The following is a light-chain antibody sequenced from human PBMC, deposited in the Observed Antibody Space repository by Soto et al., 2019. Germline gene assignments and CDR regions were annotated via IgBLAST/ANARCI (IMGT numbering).Light chain of an antibody. CDR3: QQYGSSPYT. CDR2: DAS. V-gene: IGKV3D-20*01. Sequence: EIVLTQSPATLSLSPGERATLSCGASQIVSSSYLAWYQQKPGLAPSLLIYDASSRATGIPDRFSGSGSGTDFTLTISRLEPEDFAVYYCQQYGSSPYTFGQGTKLEIK. CDR1: QIVSSSY. J-gene: IGKJ2*01.